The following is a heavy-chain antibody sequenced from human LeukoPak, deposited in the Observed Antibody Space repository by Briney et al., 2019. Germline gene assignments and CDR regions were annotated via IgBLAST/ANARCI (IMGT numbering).Heavy chain of an antibody. J-gene: IGHJ4*02. CDR1: GFSFRNLA. D-gene: IGHD2-2*01. CDR3: ARRYCSTTSCLFDY. V-gene: IGHV3-23*01. CDR2: ISDSGGTT. Sequence: GGSLRLSCAASGFSFRNLAMSWVRQAPGKGLEWVSVISDSGGTTYYADSVKGRFTISRDNSRNTLYLQMNSLRAADTAVYYCARRYCSTTSCLFDYWGQGTLVTVSS.